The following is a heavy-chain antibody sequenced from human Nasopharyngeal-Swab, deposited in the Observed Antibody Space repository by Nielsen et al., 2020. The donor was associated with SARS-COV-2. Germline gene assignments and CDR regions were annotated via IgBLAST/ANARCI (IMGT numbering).Heavy chain of an antibody. V-gene: IGHV4-34*01. D-gene: IGHD6-19*01. J-gene: IGHJ5*02. CDR1: GGSFSGYY. CDR3: ARAKQWLVLRWFDP. Sequence: SETLSLTCAVYGGSFSGYYWSWIRQPPGKGLEWIGEINHSGSINYNPSLKSRVTISVDTSKNQFSLKLSSVTAADTAVYYCARAKQWLVLRWFDPWGQGTLVTVSS. CDR2: INHSGSI.